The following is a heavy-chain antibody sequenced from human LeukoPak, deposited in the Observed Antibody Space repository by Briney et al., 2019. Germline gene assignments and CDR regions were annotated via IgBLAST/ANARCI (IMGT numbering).Heavy chain of an antibody. CDR1: GGSISRYY. CDR3: ARRRYPGYSSGLFDY. J-gene: IGHJ4*02. Sequence: SETLSLTCTVSGGSISRYYWSWIRQSPGKGLEWIGYIYRSGTTNYNPSLKSRLTISVDTSKNQFSLKLSSVTAADTAVYYCARRRYPGYSSGLFDYWGQGTLVTVSS. D-gene: IGHD6-19*01. V-gene: IGHV4-59*08. CDR2: IYRSGTT.